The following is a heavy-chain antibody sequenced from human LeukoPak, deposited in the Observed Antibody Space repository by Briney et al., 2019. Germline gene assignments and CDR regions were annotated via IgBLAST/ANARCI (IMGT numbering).Heavy chain of an antibody. CDR2: IYYSGST. CDR1: GGSISSYY. CDR3: AREHIVPTRYFDY. D-gene: IGHD2-21*01. Sequence: PSETLSLTCTVSGGSISSYYWSWIRQPPGKGLEWIGYIYYSGSTNYNPSLKSRVTISVDTSKNQFSLKLRSVTAADTAVYYCAREHIVPTRYFDYWGQGTLVTVSS. J-gene: IGHJ4*02. V-gene: IGHV4-59*12.